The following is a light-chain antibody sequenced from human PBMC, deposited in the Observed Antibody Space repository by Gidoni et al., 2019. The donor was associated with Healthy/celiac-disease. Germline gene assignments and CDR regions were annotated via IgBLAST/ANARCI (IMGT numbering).Light chain of an antibody. CDR2: DAS. V-gene: IGKV3-11*01. CDR3: QQRSNWPPVT. Sequence: VLTQSPATLSLSPGERATLYCRASQSVSSYLAWYQQKPGQAPRLLIYDASNRATGIPARFSGSGSGTDFTLTISSLEPEDVAVYYCQQRSNWPPVTFGGGTKVEIK. CDR1: QSVSSY. J-gene: IGKJ4*01.